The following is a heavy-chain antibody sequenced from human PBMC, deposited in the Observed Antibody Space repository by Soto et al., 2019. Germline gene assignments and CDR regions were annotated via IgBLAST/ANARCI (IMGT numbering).Heavy chain of an antibody. CDR3: ARDGIVSNYRNWFDP. J-gene: IGHJ5*02. D-gene: IGHD4-4*01. Sequence: GSLRLSCAASGFTFSSYGMHWVRQAPGKGLEWVAVIWYDGSNKYYADSVKGRFTISRDNSKNTLYLQMNSLRAEDTAVYYCARDGIVSNYRNWFDPWGQGTLVTVSS. CDR1: GFTFSSYG. V-gene: IGHV3-33*08. CDR2: IWYDGSNK.